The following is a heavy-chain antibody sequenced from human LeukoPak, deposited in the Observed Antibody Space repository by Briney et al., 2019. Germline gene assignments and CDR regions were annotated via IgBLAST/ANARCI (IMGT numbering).Heavy chain of an antibody. J-gene: IGHJ5*02. CDR2: INPNSGGT. D-gene: IGHD3-10*01. CDR3: ARGRLVRGVIDWFDP. CDR1: GYTFTGYY. Sequence: ASVKVSRKASGYTFTGYYMHWVRQAPGQGLEWMGRINPNSGGTNYAQKFQGRVTMTRDTSISTAYMELSRLRSDDTAVYYCARGRLVRGVIDWFDPWGQGTLVTVSS. V-gene: IGHV1-2*06.